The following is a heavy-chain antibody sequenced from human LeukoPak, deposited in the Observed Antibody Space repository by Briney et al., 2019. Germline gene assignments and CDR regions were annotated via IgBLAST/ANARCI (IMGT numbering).Heavy chain of an antibody. CDR1: GFTFSSYS. V-gene: IGHV3-21*01. D-gene: IGHD3-22*01. CDR2: ISSSSSYI. Sequence: GGSLRLSCAASGFTFSSYSMNWLRQAPGKGLEWVSSISSSSSYIYYADSVKGRFTISRDNAKNSLYLQMNSLRAEDTAVYYCARSYYYDSSGYPPLDAFDIWGQGTMVTVSS. CDR3: ARSYYYDSSGYPPLDAFDI. J-gene: IGHJ3*02.